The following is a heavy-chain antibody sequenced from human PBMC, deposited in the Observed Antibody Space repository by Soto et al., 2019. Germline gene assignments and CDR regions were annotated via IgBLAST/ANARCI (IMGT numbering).Heavy chain of an antibody. D-gene: IGHD6-13*01. CDR1: GGSFSGYY. J-gene: IGHJ6*02. CDR3: AREFRGSSSYYYYYGMDV. CDR2: INHSGST. V-gene: IGHV4-34*01. Sequence: PSETLSLTCAVYGGSFSGYYWSWIRQPPGKGLEWIGEINHSGSTNYNPSLKSRVTISVDTSKNQFSLKLSSVTAADTAVYYCAREFRGSSSYYYYYGMDVWGQGTTVTVS.